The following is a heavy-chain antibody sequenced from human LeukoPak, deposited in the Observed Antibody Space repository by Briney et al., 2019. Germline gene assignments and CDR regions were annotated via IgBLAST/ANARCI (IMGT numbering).Heavy chain of an antibody. V-gene: IGHV3-53*01. CDR2: IYSGGST. CDR1: GFTVSSNY. D-gene: IGHD2/OR15-2a*01. Sequence: GRSLRLSCAASGFTVSSNYMNWVRQAPGKGLEWVSIIYSGGSTYYADSVKGRFTISRDNSKNTLYLQMSSLRAEDTAVYYCAAQTAFSYYFDYWGQGTLVTVSS. CDR3: AAQTAFSYYFDY. J-gene: IGHJ4*02.